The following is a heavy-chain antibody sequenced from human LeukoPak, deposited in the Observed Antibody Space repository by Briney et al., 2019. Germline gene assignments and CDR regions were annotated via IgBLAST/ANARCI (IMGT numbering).Heavy chain of an antibody. V-gene: IGHV4-59*01. CDR2: IYYSGST. CDR3: ARGYGDYLDY. CDR1: GGSISSYY. J-gene: IGHJ4*02. Sequence: SETLSLTCTVSGGSISSYYWSWIRQPPGEGLEWIGYIYYSGSTNYNPSLKSRVTISVDTSKNQFSLKLSSVTAADTAVYYCARGYGDYLDYSGQGTLVTVSS. D-gene: IGHD4-17*01.